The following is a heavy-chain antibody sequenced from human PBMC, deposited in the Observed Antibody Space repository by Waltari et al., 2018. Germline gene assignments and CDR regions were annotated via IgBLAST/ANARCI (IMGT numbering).Heavy chain of an antibody. J-gene: IGHJ4*02. CDR1: GGSISSSSYY. CDR2: IYYSGST. Sequence: QLQLQESGPGLVKPSETLSLTCTVSGGSISSSSYYWGWIRQPPGKGLEWIGSIYYSGSTYYNPSLKSRGTISVDTSKNQVALKLSSVTAADTAVYYCARGQVGATAYWGQGTLVTVSS. CDR3: ARGQVGATAY. V-gene: IGHV4-39*07. D-gene: IGHD1-26*01.